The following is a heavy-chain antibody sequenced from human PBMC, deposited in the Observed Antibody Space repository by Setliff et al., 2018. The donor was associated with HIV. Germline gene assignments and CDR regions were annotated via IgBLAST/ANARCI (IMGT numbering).Heavy chain of an antibody. CDR1: GGSISNYY. CDR3: ARLRLAVMMSLDYFDL. J-gene: IGHJ4*02. Sequence: PSETLSLTCTVSGGSISNYYWSWLRQPPGKGLEWIGYISYTGSTNYNPSLKSRVTISVDTSKNQFSLKLSSVTAADTAVYYCARLRLAVMMSLDYFDLWGQGTLVTVSS. D-gene: IGHD3-16*01. V-gene: IGHV4-59*01. CDR2: ISYTGST.